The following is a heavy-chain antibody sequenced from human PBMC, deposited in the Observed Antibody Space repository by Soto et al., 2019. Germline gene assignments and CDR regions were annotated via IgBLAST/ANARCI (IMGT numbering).Heavy chain of an antibody. D-gene: IGHD4-4*01. CDR2: IYPGDSDT. V-gene: IGHV5-51*01. J-gene: IGHJ6*02. CDR3: ATVTTSRDYYYGMDV. Sequence: GESLKISCKGSGYSFTSYWIGWVRQMPGKGLEWMGIIYPGDSDTRYSPSFQGQVTISADKSISTAYLQWSSLKASDTAMYYCATVTTSRDYYYGMDVWGQGTTVTVS. CDR1: GYSFTSYW.